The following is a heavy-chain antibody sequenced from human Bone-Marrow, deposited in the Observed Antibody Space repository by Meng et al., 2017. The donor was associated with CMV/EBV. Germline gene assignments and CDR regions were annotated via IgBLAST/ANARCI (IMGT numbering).Heavy chain of an antibody. CDR1: GFTFSSYA. D-gene: IGHD3-10*01. J-gene: IGHJ4*02. CDR3: AKGLRRSEKVLLWFGGIFQTDY. V-gene: IGHV3-23*01. Sequence: GGSLRLSCAASGFTFSSYAMSWVRQAPGKGLEWVSVISCSGGSTYYADSVKGRFTISRDNSKNTLYLQMNSLRAEDTAVYYCAKGLRRSEKVLLWFGGIFQTDYWGQRTLVTASS. CDR2: ISCSGGST.